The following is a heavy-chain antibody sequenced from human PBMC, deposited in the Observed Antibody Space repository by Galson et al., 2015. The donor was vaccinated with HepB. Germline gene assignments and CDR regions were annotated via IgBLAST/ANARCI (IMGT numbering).Heavy chain of an antibody. CDR1: GGTFSSYA. V-gene: IGHV1-69*13. J-gene: IGHJ6*02. D-gene: IGHD3-10*01. CDR3: ASRDGGGRHRRYCYYGMDV. Sequence: SVKVSCKASGGTFSSYAISWVRQAPGQGLEWMGGIIPIFGTANYAQKFQGRVTITADESTSTAYMELSSLRSEDTAVYYCASRDGGGRHRRYCYYGMDVWGQGTTVTVSS. CDR2: IIPIFGTA.